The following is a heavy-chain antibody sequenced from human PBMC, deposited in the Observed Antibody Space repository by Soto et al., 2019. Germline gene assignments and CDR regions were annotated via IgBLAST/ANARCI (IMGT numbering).Heavy chain of an antibody. CDR1: GGSFSGYY. CDR3: ARLVRDIVVVVATDAFDI. Sequence: SETLSLTCAVYGGSFSGYYWTWIRQPPGTGLEWIGEINHSGSTNYNPSLKSRVTISVDTSKNQFSLKLTSVTAADTAVFYCARLVRDIVVVVATDAFDIWGQGTMVTVSS. V-gene: IGHV4-34*01. J-gene: IGHJ3*02. D-gene: IGHD2-15*01. CDR2: INHSGST.